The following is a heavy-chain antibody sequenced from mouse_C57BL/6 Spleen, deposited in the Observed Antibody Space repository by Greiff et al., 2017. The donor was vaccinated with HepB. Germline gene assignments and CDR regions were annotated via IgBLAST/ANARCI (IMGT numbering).Heavy chain of an antibody. CDR1: GYTFTSYW. J-gene: IGHJ2*01. D-gene: IGHD2-3*01. CDR3: ARWLLDYFDY. CDR2: IDPSDSYT. Sequence: VKLQQPGAELVKPGASVKLSCKASGYTFTSYWMQWVKQRPGQGLEWIGEIDPSDSYTNYNQKFKGKATLTVDTSSSTAYMQLSSLTSEDSAVYYCARWLLDYFDYWGQGTTLTVSS. V-gene: IGHV1-50*01.